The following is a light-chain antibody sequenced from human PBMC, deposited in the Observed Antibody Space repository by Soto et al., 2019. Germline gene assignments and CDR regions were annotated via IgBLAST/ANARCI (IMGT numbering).Light chain of an antibody. J-gene: IGLJ1*01. Sequence: QSVLTQPPSASGSPGQSVTISCTGTSSDVGGYNYVSWYQQHPGKVPKLLIYEVNKRPSGVPDRFSGSKSGNTASLTVSGLQAEDEADYYCSSYAGSNIDYVFGTGTK. V-gene: IGLV2-8*01. CDR1: SSDVGGYNY. CDR2: EVN. CDR3: SSYAGSNIDYV.